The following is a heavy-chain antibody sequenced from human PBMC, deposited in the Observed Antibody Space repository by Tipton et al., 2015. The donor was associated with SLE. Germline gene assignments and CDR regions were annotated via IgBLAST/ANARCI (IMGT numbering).Heavy chain of an antibody. CDR1: GFTFSNYE. V-gene: IGHV3-48*03. CDR3: ARELRGVGGDASDV. CDR2: ITHSSSAV. D-gene: IGHD3-3*01. J-gene: IGHJ3*01. Sequence: SLRLSCAASGFTFSNYEMNWVRQAPGKGLEWLSYITHSSSAVNYADSVKGRFTNSRDNAKNSLYLQMTSLRVEDSAVYYCARELRGVGGDASDVWGQGTVVTVAS.